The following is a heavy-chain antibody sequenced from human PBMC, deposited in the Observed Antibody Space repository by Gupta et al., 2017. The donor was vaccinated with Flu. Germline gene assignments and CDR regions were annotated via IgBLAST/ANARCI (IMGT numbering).Heavy chain of an antibody. J-gene: IGHJ6*02. D-gene: IGHD3-10*01. V-gene: IGHV3-72*01. CDR3: ARTLVYNDMHV. Sequence: GKGLEWVGRTRDKTKSFSTDYAASVRGRFSISRDNSKNMVYLQMDSLQIDDAAVYYCARTLVYNDMHVWGQGTTVTVSS. CDR2: TRDKTKSFST.